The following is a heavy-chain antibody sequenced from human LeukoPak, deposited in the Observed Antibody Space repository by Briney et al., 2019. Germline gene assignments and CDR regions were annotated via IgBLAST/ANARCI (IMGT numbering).Heavy chain of an antibody. CDR2: ISYDGNNK. CDR1: GFTFRNYA. Sequence: GRSLRLSCVASGFTFRNYAMHWVRQAPGKGLEWVTLISYDGNNKYYADSVEGRFTISRDNSKNTLYLQVTSLRTEDTAVYYCAKDGGFSYGLKYYFDYWGQGTLVTVSS. CDR3: AKDGGFSYGLKYYFDY. V-gene: IGHV3-30*14. J-gene: IGHJ4*02. D-gene: IGHD5-18*01.